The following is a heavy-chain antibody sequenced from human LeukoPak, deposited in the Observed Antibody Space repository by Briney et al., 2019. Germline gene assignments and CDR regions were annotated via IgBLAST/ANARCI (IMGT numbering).Heavy chain of an antibody. Sequence: SETLSLTCTVSGGSIVSYYWGWIRQPAGKGLEWIGRIYLGGTEYNPSLKSRVTMSVDTSKNQFSLRLSSVTAADTAVYYCARDSTGITDFDSWGQGTLVTVSS. CDR3: ARDSTGITDFDS. D-gene: IGHD1-7*01. CDR1: GGSIVSYY. V-gene: IGHV4-4*07. CDR2: IYLGGT. J-gene: IGHJ4*02.